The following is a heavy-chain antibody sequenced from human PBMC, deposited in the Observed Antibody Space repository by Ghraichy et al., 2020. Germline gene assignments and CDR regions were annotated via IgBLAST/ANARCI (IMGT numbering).Heavy chain of an antibody. D-gene: IGHD7-27*01. CDR1: GYTFTSYD. J-gene: IGHJ4*02. CDR3: TRNIALTGYFDY. Sequence: ASVKVSCKASGYTFTSYDINWVRQATGQGLEWMGWMHPNSGDTGYAQRFQGRITMTRDTSINTAYMELSSLTSEDTAVYYCTRNIALTGYFDYWGQGSLVTVSS. CDR2: MHPNSGDT. V-gene: IGHV1-8*01.